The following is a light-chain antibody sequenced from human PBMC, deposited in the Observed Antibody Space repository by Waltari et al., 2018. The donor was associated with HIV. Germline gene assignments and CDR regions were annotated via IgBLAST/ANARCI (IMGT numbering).Light chain of an antibody. Sequence: QSALTQPASVSGSPGQSLTISCTGTTSAVGGSNYVSWYQQHPGKTTKLEIYEVSNRPAGVSTRFSGSKSGNTASLAISALQAEDEAGYYCSSYTSSSTYVFGTETTVTVL. CDR3: SSYTSSSTYV. CDR1: TSAVGGSNY. J-gene: IGLJ1*01. V-gene: IGLV2-14*01. CDR2: EVS.